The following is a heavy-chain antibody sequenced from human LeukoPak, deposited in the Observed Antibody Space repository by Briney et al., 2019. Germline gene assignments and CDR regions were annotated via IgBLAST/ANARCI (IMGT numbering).Heavy chain of an antibody. CDR2: ISYDGSNK. J-gene: IGHJ4*02. Sequence: GGSLRLSCAASGFTFSSYAMHWIRQAPGKGLEWVAVISYDGSNKYYADSVKGRFTISRDNSKNTLYLQMNSLRAEDTAVYYCARERIRGEDYWGQGTLVTVSS. CDR3: ARERIRGEDY. V-gene: IGHV3-30*04. CDR1: GFTFSSYA. D-gene: IGHD3-10*01.